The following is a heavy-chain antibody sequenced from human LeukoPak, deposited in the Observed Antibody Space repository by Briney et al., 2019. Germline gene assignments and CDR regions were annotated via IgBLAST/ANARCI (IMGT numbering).Heavy chain of an antibody. CDR1: GGTFSSYA. CDR2: IIPIFGTA. Sequence: SVKVSCKASGGTFSSYAISWVRQAPGQGLEWMGGIIPIFGTANYAQKFQGRVTITADESTSTAYMELSSLRSEDTAVYYCASESSAPTGNDAFDIWGQGTMVTVSS. V-gene: IGHV1-69*01. J-gene: IGHJ3*02. D-gene: IGHD6-25*01. CDR3: ASESSAPTGNDAFDI.